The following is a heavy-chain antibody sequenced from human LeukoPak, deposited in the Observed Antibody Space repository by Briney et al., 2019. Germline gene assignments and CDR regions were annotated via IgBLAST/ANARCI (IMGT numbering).Heavy chain of an antibody. CDR3: AKGELDY. J-gene: IGHJ4*02. Sequence: GGSLRLSCAASGFTFSSYGMHWVRQAPGKGLEWVAVISYDGSNKYYADSVKGRFTISRDNSKNTLYLQMNSLRAEDTAVYYCAKGELDYWGQGTLVTVSS. CDR1: GFTFSSYG. CDR2: ISYDGSNK. V-gene: IGHV3-30*18.